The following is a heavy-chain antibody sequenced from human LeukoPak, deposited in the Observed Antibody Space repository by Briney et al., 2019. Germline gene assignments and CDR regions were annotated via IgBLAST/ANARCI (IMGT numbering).Heavy chain of an antibody. V-gene: IGHV3-48*03. CDR2: ISSGGGTI. CDR1: GFTFSSYE. D-gene: IGHD3-22*01. CDR3: ARRRGYYFDY. Sequence: GGSLRLSCAASGFTFSSYEMNWVRQAPGKGLEWVSYISSGGGTICYADSMKGRFTISRDNAKNSLYLQMNSLRAEDTAVYYCARRRGYYFDYWGQGTLVTVSS. J-gene: IGHJ4*02.